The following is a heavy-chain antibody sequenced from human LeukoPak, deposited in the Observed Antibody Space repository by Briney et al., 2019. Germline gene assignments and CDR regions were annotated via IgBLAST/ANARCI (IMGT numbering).Heavy chain of an antibody. CDR2: IYYSGST. D-gene: IGHD3-16*01. Sequence: SETLSLTCTVSGGSISSSSYYWGWIRQPPGKGLEWIGSIYYSGSTYYNPSLKSRVTISVDTSKNQFSLKLSSVTAADTAVYYCARTYYDHIYYMDVWGKGTTVTISS. CDR1: GGSISSSSYY. CDR3: ARTYYDHIYYMDV. V-gene: IGHV4-39*01. J-gene: IGHJ6*03.